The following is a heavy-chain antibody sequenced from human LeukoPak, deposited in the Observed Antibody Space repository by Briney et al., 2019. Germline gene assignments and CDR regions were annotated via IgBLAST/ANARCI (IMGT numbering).Heavy chain of an antibody. Sequence: GGSLRLSCAASGLRFSDQYMIWIRQTPGKGLEWVSFISGSGANRFYADSMKGRFTISKDNTKNSLYLQMNSLRAGDTAIYYCATLHFYAMGVWGQGTTVTVSS. CDR3: ATLHFYAMGV. V-gene: IGHV3-11*01. J-gene: IGHJ6*02. CDR1: GLRFSDQY. CDR2: ISGSGANR.